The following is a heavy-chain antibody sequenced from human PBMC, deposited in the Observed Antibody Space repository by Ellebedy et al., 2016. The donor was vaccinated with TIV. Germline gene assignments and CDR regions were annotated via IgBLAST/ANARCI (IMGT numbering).Heavy chain of an antibody. J-gene: IGHJ6*02. Sequence: GESLKISXAASGFTFSSYSMNWVRQAPGKGLEWVSSISSSSSYIYYADSVKGRFTISRDNAKNSLYLQMNSLRAEDTAVYYCASLFPPEVDSSSWYYYYYGMDVWGQGTTVTVSS. CDR1: GFTFSSYS. CDR2: ISSSSSYI. D-gene: IGHD6-13*01. V-gene: IGHV3-21*01. CDR3: ASLFPPEVDSSSWYYYYYGMDV.